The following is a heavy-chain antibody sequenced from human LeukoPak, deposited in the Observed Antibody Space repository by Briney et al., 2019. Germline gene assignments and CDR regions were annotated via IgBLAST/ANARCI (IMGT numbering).Heavy chain of an antibody. Sequence: SETLSLTCTVSGGSISSYYWSWIRQPPGKGLEWIGYIYYSGSTNYNPSLKSRVTISVDTSKNQFSLKLSSVTAADTAVYYCASGSYYNDAFDIWGQGTMVTVSS. V-gene: IGHV4-59*08. J-gene: IGHJ3*02. CDR3: ASGSYYNDAFDI. CDR1: GGSISSYY. D-gene: IGHD1-26*01. CDR2: IYYSGST.